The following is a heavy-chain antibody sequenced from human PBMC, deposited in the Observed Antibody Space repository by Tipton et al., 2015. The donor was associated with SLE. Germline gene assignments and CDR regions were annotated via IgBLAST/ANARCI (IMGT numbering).Heavy chain of an antibody. CDR3: AKEGGGATTPS. CDR2: ISYDGSNK. J-gene: IGHJ5*02. CDR1: GFTFSSYS. Sequence: SLRLSCVASGFTFSSYSMNWVRQAPGKGLEWVAVISYDGSNKYYADSVKGRFTISRDNSKNTLYLQMNSLRAEDTAVYYCAKEGGGATTPSWGQGTLVTVSS. D-gene: IGHD5-12*01. V-gene: IGHV3-30*18.